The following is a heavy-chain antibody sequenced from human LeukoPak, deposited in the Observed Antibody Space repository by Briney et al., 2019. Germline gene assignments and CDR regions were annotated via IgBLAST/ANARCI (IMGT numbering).Heavy chain of an antibody. CDR3: AGGSGYLITS. Sequence: VQPGGSLRLSCAATGFSFRSYWMNWVRQAPGKGLEWLAIIKQDGSEKHYKGSVEGRFTISRDNAKNSLHLQMNSLRAEDTAVYYCAGGSGYLITSWGQGTLVTVSS. CDR2: IKQDGSEK. V-gene: IGHV3-7*01. D-gene: IGHD3-9*01. J-gene: IGHJ5*02. CDR1: GFSFRSYW.